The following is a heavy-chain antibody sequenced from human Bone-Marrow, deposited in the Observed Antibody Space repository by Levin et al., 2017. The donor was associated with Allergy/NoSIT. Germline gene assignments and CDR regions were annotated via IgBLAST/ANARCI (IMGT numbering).Heavy chain of an antibody. D-gene: IGHD4-17*01. V-gene: IGHV3-11*01. J-gene: IGHJ4*02. CDR2: ISNSGSAT. Sequence: GGSLRLSCTASGFTFSDYYMSWIRQTPGKGLEWLSYISNSGSATHYADSVKGRFTVSRDNARNSVFLQMSSLTAEDTATYFCARANYGPDYWGRGTRVTVSS. CDR3: ARANYGPDY. CDR1: GFTFSDYY.